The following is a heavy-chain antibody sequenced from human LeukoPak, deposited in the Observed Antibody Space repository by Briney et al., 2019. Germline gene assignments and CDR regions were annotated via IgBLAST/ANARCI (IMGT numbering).Heavy chain of an antibody. V-gene: IGHV4-34*01. Sequence: PSETLSLTCAVYGGSFSGYYWSWIRQPPGKGLEWIGEINHSGSTNYNPSLKSRVTISVDTSKNQFSLKLSSVTAADTAVYYCARGIAAAVFHYYYMDVWGKGTTVTVSS. CDR2: INHSGST. CDR3: ARGIAAAVFHYYYMDV. J-gene: IGHJ6*03. CDR1: GGSFSGYY. D-gene: IGHD6-13*01.